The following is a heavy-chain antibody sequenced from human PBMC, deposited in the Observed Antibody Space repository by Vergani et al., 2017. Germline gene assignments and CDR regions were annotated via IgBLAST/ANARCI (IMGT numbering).Heavy chain of an antibody. CDR3: AKAAGMGITVSATIDS. CDR1: GFSFNSYW. V-gene: IGHV3-74*03. CDR2: IKSDGSIT. J-gene: IGHJ4*02. D-gene: IGHD3-10*02. Sequence: DVHLAESGGGFFQPGGSLRLSCSASGFSFNSYWMHWVRQVPGKGLLWVSRIKSDGSITAYADSVKGRFTISRDNAQNTLYLQMNSLRVEDTGVYYCAKAAGMGITVSATIDSWGQGTLVLVSS.